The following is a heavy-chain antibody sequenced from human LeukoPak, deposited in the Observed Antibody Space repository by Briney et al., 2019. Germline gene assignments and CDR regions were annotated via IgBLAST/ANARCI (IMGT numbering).Heavy chain of an antibody. Sequence: GGSLRLSCAASGFTFSSYAVSWVRQAPGKGLEWVSAISGSGGSTYYADSVKGRFTISRDNSKNTLYLQTNSLRAEDTAVYYCAKASTNWGKFYLDYWGQGTLVTVSS. D-gene: IGHD7-27*01. CDR2: ISGSGGST. CDR3: AKASTNWGKFYLDY. CDR1: GFTFSSYA. J-gene: IGHJ4*02. V-gene: IGHV3-23*01.